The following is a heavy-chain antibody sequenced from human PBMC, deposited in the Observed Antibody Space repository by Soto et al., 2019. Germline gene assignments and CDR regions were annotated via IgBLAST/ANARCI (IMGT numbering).Heavy chain of an antibody. CDR1: GFTFDDYA. CDR3: VKAGSINWYSGHFRH. V-gene: IGHV3-9*01. Sequence: PGGSLRLSCAASGFTFDDYAMHWVRQVPGKGLEWVSGINWNSGSIGYGDSVKGRFAISRDNAKNSLHLQMNSLSAEDTAFYYCVKAGSINWYSGHFRHWGQGTLVTVSS. CDR2: INWNSGSI. J-gene: IGHJ1*01. D-gene: IGHD6-13*01.